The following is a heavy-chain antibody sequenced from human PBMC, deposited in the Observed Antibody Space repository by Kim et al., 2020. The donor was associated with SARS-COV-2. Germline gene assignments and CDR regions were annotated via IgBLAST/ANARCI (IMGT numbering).Heavy chain of an antibody. Sequence: GGSLRLSCAASGFTFSSYAMSWVRQAPGKGLEWVSAISGSGGSTYYADSVKGRFTISRDNSKNTLYLQMNSLRAEDTAVYYCAKDEYYDFWSGYGRFDYWGQGTLVTVSS. V-gene: IGHV3-23*01. D-gene: IGHD3-3*01. CDR2: ISGSGGST. J-gene: IGHJ4*02. CDR3: AKDEYYDFWSGYGRFDY. CDR1: GFTFSSYA.